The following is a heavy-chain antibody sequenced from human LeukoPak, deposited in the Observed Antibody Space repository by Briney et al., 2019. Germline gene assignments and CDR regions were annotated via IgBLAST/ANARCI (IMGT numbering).Heavy chain of an antibody. J-gene: IGHJ4*02. D-gene: IGHD6-13*01. CDR2: IYYSGST. CDR1: GGSISSYY. CDR3: ARYSSSWCTFDY. Sequence: SETLSLTCTVSGGSISSYYWSWIRQPPGKGLEWIGYIYYSGSTNYNPSLKSRVTISVDTSKNQFSLKLSSVTAADTAVYYCARYSSSWCTFDYWGQGTLVTVSS. V-gene: IGHV4-59*08.